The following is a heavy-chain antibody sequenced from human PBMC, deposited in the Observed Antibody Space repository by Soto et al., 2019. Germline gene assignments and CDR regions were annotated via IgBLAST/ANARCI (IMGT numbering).Heavy chain of an antibody. CDR2: INHSGTT. CDR1: GGSFRCYY. V-gene: IGHV4-34*01. D-gene: IGHD4-17*01. J-gene: IGHJ5*02. CDR3: ARGKSSYGGHTRGS. Sequence: ESLTLTCAVYGGSFRCYYWSGIRQPPGKGVDGMGEINHSGTTTYNPYIKSRVTISVDTSKNQLYLKLRSVTAADTAVYYCARGKSSYGGHTRGSWGQGTPVTVSS.